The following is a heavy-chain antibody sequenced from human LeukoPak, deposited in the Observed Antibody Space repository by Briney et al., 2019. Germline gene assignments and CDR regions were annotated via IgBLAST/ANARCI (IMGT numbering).Heavy chain of an antibody. CDR1: GFTFSSYA. CDR2: INSDGSST. J-gene: IGHJ4*02. D-gene: IGHD6-13*01. CDR3: ARRIAAAAAPYYLDY. Sequence: GGSLRLSCAASGFTFSSYAMSWVRQAPGKGLLWVSRINSDGSSTSYADSVKGRFTISRDNAKNTLYLQMNSLRAEDTAVYYCARRIAAAAAPYYLDYWGQGTLVTASS. V-gene: IGHV3-74*01.